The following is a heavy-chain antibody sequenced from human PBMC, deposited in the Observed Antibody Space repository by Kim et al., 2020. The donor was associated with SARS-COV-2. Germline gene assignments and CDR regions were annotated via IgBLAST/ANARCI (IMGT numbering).Heavy chain of an antibody. V-gene: IGHV3-23*01. CDR1: GFTFSSYA. Sequence: GGSLRLSCATSGFTFSSYAMHWVRQPPGKGLEWVSNIRGSGSSTYYADSVKGRFTISRDNSKNTLYLQMNSLRAEDTAVYYCAKLVGNTPFDCWGQGTLVTVSS. CDR2: IRGSGSST. D-gene: IGHD2-8*02. CDR3: AKLVGNTPFDC. J-gene: IGHJ4*02.